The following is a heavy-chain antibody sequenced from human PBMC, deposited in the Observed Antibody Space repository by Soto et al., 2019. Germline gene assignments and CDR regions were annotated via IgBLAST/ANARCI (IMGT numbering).Heavy chain of an antibody. CDR3: ARGQRFSDWFDP. CDR1: GGAINSYY. Sequence: SETLSLTCTVSGGAINSYYWTWIRQPAGKGLEWIGRIYSSGSTKYNPSLQSRVTMSLDTSKNQFSLRLTSVTAADTAVYYCARGQRFSDWFDPWGQGTCVTVS. V-gene: IGHV4-4*07. J-gene: IGHJ5*02. CDR2: IYSSGST. D-gene: IGHD3-3*01.